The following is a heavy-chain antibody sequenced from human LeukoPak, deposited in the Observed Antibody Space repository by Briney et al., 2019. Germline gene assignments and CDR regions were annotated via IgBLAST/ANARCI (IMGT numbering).Heavy chain of an antibody. CDR3: AKDRPSTILWYYYYGVDV. V-gene: IGHV3-23*01. CDR1: GFTFSSYA. J-gene: IGHJ6*02. Sequence: GGSLRLSCAASGFTFSSYAMSWVRQAPGKGLEWVSAISGSGGSTYYADSVKGRFTISRDNSKNTLYLQMNSLRAEDTAVYYCAKDRPSTILWYYYYGVDVWGQGTTVTVSS. CDR2: ISGSGGST. D-gene: IGHD1-14*01.